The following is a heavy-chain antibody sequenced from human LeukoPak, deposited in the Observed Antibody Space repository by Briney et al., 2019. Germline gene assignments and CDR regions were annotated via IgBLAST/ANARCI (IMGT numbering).Heavy chain of an antibody. CDR3: AKDIAARPMGQQDY. CDR2: ISWNSGSI. V-gene: IGHV3-9*01. D-gene: IGHD6-6*01. J-gene: IGHJ4*02. Sequence: GGSLRLSCAASGFTFDDYAMHWVRQAPGKGLEWVSGISWNSGSIGYADSVKGRFTTSRDNAKNSLYLQMNSLRAEDTALYYCAKDIAARPMGQQDYWGQGTLVTVSS. CDR1: GFTFDDYA.